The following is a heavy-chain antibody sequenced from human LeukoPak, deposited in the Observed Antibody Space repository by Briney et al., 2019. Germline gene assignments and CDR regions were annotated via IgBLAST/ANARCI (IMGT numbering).Heavy chain of an antibody. D-gene: IGHD1-26*01. CDR1: GYTFTVYY. J-gene: IGHJ4*02. CDR2: INPNSGDT. Sequence: ASVMVSCKASGYTFTVYYIHWMRQAPGQGLEWMGWINPNSGDTNYAQKFQGRVTVTRDTSISTAFMELNRLTSDDTAVYYCAREGAGGSWAGYWGQGTLVTVSS. V-gene: IGHV1-2*02. CDR3: AREGAGGSWAGY.